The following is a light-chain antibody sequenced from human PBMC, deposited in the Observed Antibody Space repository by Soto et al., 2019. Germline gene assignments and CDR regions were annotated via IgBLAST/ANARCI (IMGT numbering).Light chain of an antibody. CDR1: QSVSNY. Sequence: DIQMTQSPSSLSASVGDRVTITCRASQSVSNYLNWFQHKPGRAPMLLIHTASTLRSGVPSRFSGSGSGADFTLTISRLQREDFATYYCQQSYTTPFTFGQGTELEIK. V-gene: IGKV1-39*01. J-gene: IGKJ2*01. CDR2: TAS. CDR3: QQSYTTPFT.